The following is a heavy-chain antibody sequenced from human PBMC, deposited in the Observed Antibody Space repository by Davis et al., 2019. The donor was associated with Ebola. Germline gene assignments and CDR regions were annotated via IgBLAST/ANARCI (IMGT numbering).Heavy chain of an antibody. V-gene: IGHV4-34*01. CDR2: INHSGST. D-gene: IGHD2-15*01. CDR3: ARTRVVAATSFYYYYYGMDV. Sequence: MPSETLSLTCAVSGGSFSGYYWSWIRQPPGKGLEWIGEINHSGSTNYNPSLKSRVTISVDTSKNQFSLKLSSVTAADTAVYYCARTRVVAATSFYYYYYGMDVWGQGTTVTVSS. CDR1: GGSFSGYY. J-gene: IGHJ6*02.